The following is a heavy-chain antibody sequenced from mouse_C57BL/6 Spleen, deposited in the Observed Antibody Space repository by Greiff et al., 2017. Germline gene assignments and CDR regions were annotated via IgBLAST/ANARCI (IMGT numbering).Heavy chain of an antibody. V-gene: IGHV1-81*01. D-gene: IGHD1-1*01. CDR2: IYPRSGNT. CDR1: GYTFTSYG. Sequence: QVQLQQSGAELARPGASVKLSCKASGYTFTSYGISWVKQRTGQGLEWIGEIYPRSGNTYYNETFKGKATLTADKSSSTAYMELRSLTSEDSAVYFCARPQFITTVVAENYYAMDYWGQGTSVTVSS. CDR3: ARPQFITTVVAENYYAMDY. J-gene: IGHJ4*01.